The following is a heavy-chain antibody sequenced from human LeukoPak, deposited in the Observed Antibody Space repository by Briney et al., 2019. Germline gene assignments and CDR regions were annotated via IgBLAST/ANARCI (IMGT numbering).Heavy chain of an antibody. CDR2: IYTSGST. D-gene: IGHD6-13*01. J-gene: IGHJ3*01. CDR1: GGSISSGIDY. Sequence: SQTLSLTCTVSGGSISSGIDYWSWIRQPAGKVLEWIGLIYTSGSTNYNPSLKSRVTISVDTSKNQCSLKLSSVTAADTAVYYCASDKLTRSPAAVYFDLWRQGPMLTVFS. CDR3: ASDKLTRSPAAVYFDL. V-gene: IGHV4-61*02.